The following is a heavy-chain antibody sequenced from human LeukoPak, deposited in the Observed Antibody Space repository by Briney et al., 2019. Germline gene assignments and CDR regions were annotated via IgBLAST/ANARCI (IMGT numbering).Heavy chain of an antibody. CDR2: ISYDGSNK. V-gene: IGHV3-30*03. Sequence: PGGSLRLSCAASGFTFSSQGMHWVRQAPGKGLEWVAGISYDGSNKYYADSVKGRFTISRDNSRNMLYLQMNSLRAEDTAVCFCATGASVTTIRLFDYWGQGTLVTVSS. CDR3: ATGASVTTIRLFDY. CDR1: GFTFSSQG. J-gene: IGHJ4*02. D-gene: IGHD3-9*01.